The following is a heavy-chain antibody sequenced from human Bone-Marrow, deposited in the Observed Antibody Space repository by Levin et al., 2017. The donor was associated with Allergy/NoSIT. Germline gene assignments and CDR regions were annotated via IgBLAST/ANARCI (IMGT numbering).Heavy chain of an antibody. D-gene: IGHD3-22*01. V-gene: IGHV4-31*02. CDR3: ARGDDYESSGYFFDF. CDR2: IYYRGTT. Sequence: NASETLSLTCTVSGVSIGSGGYYWSWIRQHPGKGLDWIGYIYYRGTTYHNPALKSRVTMSVDTSKNQFSLRLTSVTAADTAVYYCARGDDYESSGYFFDFWGQGTLVTVSS. CDR1: GVSIGSGGYY. J-gene: IGHJ4*02.